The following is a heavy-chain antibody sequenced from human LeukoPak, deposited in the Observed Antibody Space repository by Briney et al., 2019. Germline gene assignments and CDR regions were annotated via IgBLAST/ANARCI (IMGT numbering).Heavy chain of an antibody. CDR1: GGSISSSSYY. Sequence: SETLSLTCTVSGGSISSSSYYWGWIRQPPGKGLEWIGEINHSGSTNYNPSLKSRVTISVDTSKNQFSLKLSSVTAADTAVYYCARATGSGFSRGYYYYMDVWGKGTTVTVSS. V-gene: IGHV4-39*07. CDR2: INHSGST. CDR3: ARATGSGFSRGYYYYMDV. D-gene: IGHD5-12*01. J-gene: IGHJ6*03.